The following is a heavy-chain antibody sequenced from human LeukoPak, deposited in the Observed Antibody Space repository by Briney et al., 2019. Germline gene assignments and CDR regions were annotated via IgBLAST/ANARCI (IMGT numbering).Heavy chain of an antibody. J-gene: IGHJ4*02. CDR2: IKGDGTEK. V-gene: IGHV3-7*01. D-gene: IGHD3-22*01. CDR1: GFTFTSYW. Sequence: PGGSLRLSCAASGFTFTSYWLTWVRQAPGKGLEWVANIKGDGTEKYYVDSVKGRFTISRDNAKNSLYLQMNSLRVEDTAVYYCARAFYYYDTSGYYDNPDYWGQGTLVTVSS. CDR3: ARAFYYYDTSGYYDNPDY.